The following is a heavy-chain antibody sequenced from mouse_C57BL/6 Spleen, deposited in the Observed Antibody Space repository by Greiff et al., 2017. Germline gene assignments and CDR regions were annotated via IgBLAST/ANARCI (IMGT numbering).Heavy chain of an antibody. Sequence: EVKLVESGGGLVKPGGSLKLSCAASGFTFSSYAMSWVRQTPEKRLEWVATISDGGSYTYYPDNVKGRFTISRDNAKNNLYLQRSHLKSEDTAMYYSAREITGLSMDYWGQGTSVTVSS. CDR2: ISDGGSYT. D-gene: IGHD4-1*01. J-gene: IGHJ4*01. V-gene: IGHV5-4*03. CDR1: GFTFSSYA. CDR3: AREITGLSMDY.